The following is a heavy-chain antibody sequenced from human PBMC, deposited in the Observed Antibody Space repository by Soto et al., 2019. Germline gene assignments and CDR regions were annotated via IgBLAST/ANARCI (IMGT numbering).Heavy chain of an antibody. J-gene: IGHJ4*02. CDR2: INSDGSSE. CDR1: GFTFRSYW. V-gene: IGHV3-74*01. CDR3: ARDYYDGGSFFVPYIGY. D-gene: IGHD3-22*01. Sequence: EVQLVESGGGLVQPGGSLRLSCAASGFTFRSYWMHWVRQAPGKGLVWVSRINSDGSSESYAGAVKGRITISRDNAKNTQDLQINSLGAEDAAVYYCARDYYDGGSFFVPYIGYWGQGTLVTVSS.